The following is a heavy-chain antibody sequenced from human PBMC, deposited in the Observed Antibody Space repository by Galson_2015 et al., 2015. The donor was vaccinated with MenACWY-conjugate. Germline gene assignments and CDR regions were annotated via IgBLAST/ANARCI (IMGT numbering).Heavy chain of an antibody. CDR1: GGSLSSTSYH. CDR2: ISDTGST. J-gene: IGHJ4*02. D-gene: IGHD3-22*01. V-gene: IGHV4-39*01. Sequence: LSLTCTVSGGSLSSTSYHWGWIRQPPGKGLEWIGKISDTGSTHYNPSLKCRLTISVDTSKNHLSLRLSSVTAADTAVYYCARNYYDGSGYFYWGQGTLVTVSP. CDR3: ARNYYDGSGYFY.